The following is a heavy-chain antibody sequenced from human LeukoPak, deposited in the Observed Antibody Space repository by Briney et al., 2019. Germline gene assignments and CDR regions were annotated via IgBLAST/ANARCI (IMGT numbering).Heavy chain of an antibody. CDR1: GGSFSGYY. CDR3: ARYSAAAASYFDY. J-gene: IGHJ4*02. V-gene: IGHV4-34*01. Sequence: PSETLSLTCAVYGGSFSGYYWSWIRQPPGKGLEWIGEINHSGSTNYNPSLKSRVTISVDTSKNQFSLKLSSVTAAGTAVYYCARYSAAAASYFDYWGQGTLVTVSS. CDR2: INHSGST. D-gene: IGHD6-13*01.